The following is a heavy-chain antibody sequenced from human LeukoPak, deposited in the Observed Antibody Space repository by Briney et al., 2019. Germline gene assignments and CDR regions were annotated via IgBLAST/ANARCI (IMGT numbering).Heavy chain of an antibody. CDR3: ARALLRYFDWLSIDYFDY. J-gene: IGHJ4*02. D-gene: IGHD3-9*01. V-gene: IGHV3-7*01. CDR2: IKQDGSEK. Sequence: GGSLRLSCAASGFTFSSYWMSWVRQAPGKGLEWVANIKQDGSEKYYVDSVKGRFTISRDNAKSSLYLQMNSLRAEGTAVYYCARALLRYFDWLSIDYFDYWGQGTLVTVSS. CDR1: GFTFSSYW.